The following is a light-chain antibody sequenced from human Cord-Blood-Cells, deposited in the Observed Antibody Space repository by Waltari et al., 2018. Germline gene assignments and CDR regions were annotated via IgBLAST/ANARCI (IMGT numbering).Light chain of an antibody. V-gene: IGKV3-20*01. Sequence: EIVLTQSPGTLSLSPGERAPLSCRASQSVSSSYLSWYQQKPGQAPRPLIYGAASRATGIPDRFSGSGSGTDFTLTISRLEPEVFAVYYCQQYGSSPMYTFGQGTKLEIK. CDR1: QSVSSSY. CDR2: GAA. J-gene: IGKJ2*01. CDR3: QQYGSSPMYT.